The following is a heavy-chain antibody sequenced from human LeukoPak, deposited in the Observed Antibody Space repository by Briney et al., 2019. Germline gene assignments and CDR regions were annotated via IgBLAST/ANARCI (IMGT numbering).Heavy chain of an antibody. D-gene: IGHD3-3*01. CDR1: GGSISSSSYY. Sequence: PSETLSLTCTVSGGSISSSSYYWGWIRQPPGKGLGWIGSIYYSGSTYYNPSLKSRVTISVDTSKNQFSLKLSSVTAADTAVYYCARDHTDFGVVINWPVWGQGTLVTVSS. V-gene: IGHV4-39*07. CDR3: ARDHTDFGVVINWPV. CDR2: IYYSGST. J-gene: IGHJ4*02.